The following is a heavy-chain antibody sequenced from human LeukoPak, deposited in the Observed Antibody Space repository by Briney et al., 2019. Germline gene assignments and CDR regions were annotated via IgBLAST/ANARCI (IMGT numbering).Heavy chain of an antibody. V-gene: IGHV3-30*02. CDR1: GFTFSSYG. J-gene: IGHJ4*02. D-gene: IGHD3-22*01. CDR3: AKVAGPFYYDSSGYYDY. Sequence: GGSLRLSCAASGFTFSSYGMHWVRQAPGKGLEWVAFIRYDGSNKYYADSVKGRFTISRDNSKNTLYLQMNSLRAEDTAVYYCAKVAGPFYYDSSGYYDYWGQGTLVTVSS. CDR2: IRYDGSNK.